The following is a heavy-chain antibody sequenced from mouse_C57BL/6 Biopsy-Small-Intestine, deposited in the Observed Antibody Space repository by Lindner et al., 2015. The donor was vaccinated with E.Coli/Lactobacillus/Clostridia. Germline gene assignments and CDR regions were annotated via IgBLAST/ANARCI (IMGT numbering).Heavy chain of an antibody. Sequence: VQLQESGGELREPGASVKLSCKATGYTFTGYYIHWVKQRPGQGLEWIGWIYPGSGNTKYNEKFKGKATLTADTSSSTAYMQLSSLTSEDSAVYYCARDSTWYFDVWGTGTTVTVSS. CDR1: GYTFTGYY. J-gene: IGHJ1*03. CDR3: ARDSTWYFDV. CDR2: IYPGSGNT. V-gene: IGHV1-66*01.